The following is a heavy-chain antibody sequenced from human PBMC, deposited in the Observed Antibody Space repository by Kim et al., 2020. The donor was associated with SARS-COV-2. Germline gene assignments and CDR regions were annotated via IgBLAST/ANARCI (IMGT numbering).Heavy chain of an antibody. J-gene: IGHJ5*02. Sequence: ASVKVSCKASGYTFTSYGISWVRQAPGQGLEWMGWISAYNGNTNYAQKLQGRVTMTTDTSTSTAYMELRSLRSDDTAVYYCARVQTTDTSGPNWFDPWGQGTLVTVSS. CDR2: ISAYNGNT. D-gene: IGHD3-10*01. CDR1: GYTFTSYG. CDR3: ARVQTTDTSGPNWFDP. V-gene: IGHV1-18*04.